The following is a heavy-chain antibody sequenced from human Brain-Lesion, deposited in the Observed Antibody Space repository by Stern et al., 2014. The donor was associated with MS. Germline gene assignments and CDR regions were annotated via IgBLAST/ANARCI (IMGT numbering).Heavy chain of an antibody. J-gene: IGHJ6*02. D-gene: IGHD5-18*01. CDR3: ARVETPLADFYYYYGMGV. V-gene: IGHV3-21*01. Sequence: EVQLVESGGGLVKPGGSLRLSCAASGFTFSSYTMNWVRQAPGKGLEWVSSIKRGSDSTYYADSVKGRFTISRDNAKNSLYLQMNSLRAEDTALYYCARVETPLADFYYYYGMGVWGQGTTVTVSS. CDR2: IKRGSDST. CDR1: GFTFSSYT.